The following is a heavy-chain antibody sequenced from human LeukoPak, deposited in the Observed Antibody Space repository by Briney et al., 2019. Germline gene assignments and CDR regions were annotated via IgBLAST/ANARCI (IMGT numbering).Heavy chain of an antibody. D-gene: IGHD5-24*01. J-gene: IGHJ3*02. CDR1: GFTFSDYY. CDR2: ISSSGSTI. CDR3: ARTAQMATKRNAFDI. Sequence: GGSLRLSCAASGFTFSDYYMSWIRQAPGKGLEWVSYISSSGSTIYYADSVKGRFTISRDNAKNSLYLQMNSLRAEDTAVYYCARTAQMATKRNAFDIWGQGTMVTVSS. V-gene: IGHV3-11*01.